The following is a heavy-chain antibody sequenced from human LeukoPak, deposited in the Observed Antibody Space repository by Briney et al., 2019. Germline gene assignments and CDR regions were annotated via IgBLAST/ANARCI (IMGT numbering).Heavy chain of an antibody. CDR1: VGSFSGYY. CDR2: INHGGST. Sequence: SETLSLTCAVYVGSFSGYYWSWIRQSPGRGLEWIGEINHGGSTNYSPSLTSRVTISVDTSKDQFSLNLDSVTAADTAVYYCAREGGFYRPLDYSGQGTLVTVSS. J-gene: IGHJ4*02. D-gene: IGHD3-3*01. CDR3: AREGGFYRPLDY. V-gene: IGHV4-34*01.